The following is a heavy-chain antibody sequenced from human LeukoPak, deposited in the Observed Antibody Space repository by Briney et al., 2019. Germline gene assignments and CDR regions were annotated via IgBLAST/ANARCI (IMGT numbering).Heavy chain of an antibody. CDR1: GYTFTGYY. CDR3: ARFEGKSDNYYMDV. Sequence: ASVKVSCKASGYTFTGYYMHWVRQAPGQGLEWMGWTNPNSGGTNYAQKFQGRVTMTRDTSISTAYMELSRLRSDDTAVYYCARFEGKSDNYYMDVWGKGTTVTVSS. D-gene: IGHD3-9*01. J-gene: IGHJ6*03. CDR2: TNPNSGGT. V-gene: IGHV1-2*02.